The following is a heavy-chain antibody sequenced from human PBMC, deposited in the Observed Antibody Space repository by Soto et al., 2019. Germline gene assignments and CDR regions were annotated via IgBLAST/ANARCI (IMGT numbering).Heavy chain of an antibody. Sequence: SVKVSCKASGGTFSSYAISWVRQAPGQGLEWMGGIIPIFGTANYAQKFQGRVTITADKSTSTAYMELSSLRSEDTAVYYCARTTHIVGATLFDYWGQGTLVTVSS. J-gene: IGHJ4*02. D-gene: IGHD1-26*01. CDR3: ARTTHIVGATLFDY. CDR2: IIPIFGTA. V-gene: IGHV1-69*06. CDR1: GGTFSSYA.